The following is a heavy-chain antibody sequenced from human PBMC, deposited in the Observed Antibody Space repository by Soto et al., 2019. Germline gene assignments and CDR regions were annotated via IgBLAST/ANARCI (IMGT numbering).Heavy chain of an antibody. J-gene: IGHJ6*03. CDR1: GGSFSGYY. Sequence: QVQLQQWGAGLLKPSETLSLTCAVYGGSFSGYYWSWIRQPPGKGLEWIGEINHSGSTNYNPSLKSRVPISVDTSKNQFSLKLSSVTAADTAVYYCARGGSLGYCSGGSCYVYYYYYMDVWGKGTTVTVSS. V-gene: IGHV4-34*01. D-gene: IGHD2-15*01. CDR2: INHSGST. CDR3: ARGGSLGYCSGGSCYVYYYYYMDV.